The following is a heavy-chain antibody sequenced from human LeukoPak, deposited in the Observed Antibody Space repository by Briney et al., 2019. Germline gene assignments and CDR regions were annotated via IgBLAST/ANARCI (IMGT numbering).Heavy chain of an antibody. D-gene: IGHD5-24*01. CDR1: GFTFSRYA. CDR3: AKKSRDGYNPFDY. Sequence: TGGSLRLSCAASGFTFSRYAMSWVRQAPGKGVEWVCGISSSGESPYYADSVKGRFTISRDNSKNTLYLEINSLRAEDTAVYYGAKKSRDGYNPFDYLGQGTLVTVSS. V-gene: IGHV3-23*01. CDR2: ISSSGESP. J-gene: IGHJ4*02.